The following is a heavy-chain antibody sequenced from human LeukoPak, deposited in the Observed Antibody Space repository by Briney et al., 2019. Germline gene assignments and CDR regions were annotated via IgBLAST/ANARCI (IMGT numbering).Heavy chain of an antibody. CDR1: GGSFSGYY. CDR3: ASLDYCSGGSCYWFDY. D-gene: IGHD2-15*01. V-gene: IGHV4-34*01. CDR2: INHSGST. Sequence: PSETLSLTCAVYGGSFSGYYWSWIRQPPGKGLEWIGEINHSGSTNYNPSLKSRVTISVDTSKNQFSLKLSSVTAADTAVYYCASLDYCSGGSCYWFDYWGQGTLVTVSS. J-gene: IGHJ4*02.